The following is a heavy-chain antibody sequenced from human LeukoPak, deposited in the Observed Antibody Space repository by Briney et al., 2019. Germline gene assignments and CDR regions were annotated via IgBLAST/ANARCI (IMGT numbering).Heavy chain of an antibody. CDR1: GFTFSSVW. V-gene: IGHV3-7*01. J-gene: IGHJ4*02. CDR2: IQEDGSAT. CDR3: ARRKEVQITFEC. Sequence: GRSLRLSCAASGFTFSSVWMSWVRQAPGKGLEWVANIQEDGSATYYVDSVKGGFPISRDNAKNSLDLQMNSLRAEDTAVYLCARRKEVQITFECWGQGTLVNVSS.